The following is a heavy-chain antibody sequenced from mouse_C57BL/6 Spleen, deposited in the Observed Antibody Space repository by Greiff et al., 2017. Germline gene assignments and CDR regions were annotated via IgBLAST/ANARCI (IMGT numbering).Heavy chain of an antibody. CDR2: ILPGSGST. J-gene: IGHJ3*01. D-gene: IGHD1-1*01. V-gene: IGHV1-9*01. CDR3: ARYYYGSSTAFAY. CDR1: GYPFTGYW. Sequence: LQASGAELMTPGASVKLSCKATGYPFTGYWIEWVKQRPGHGLEWIGEILPGSGSTNYNAKFKGEATFTAVTSYNTAYLRLTSLTTEDSAIYYCARYYYGSSTAFAYWSQGTLEIVSA.